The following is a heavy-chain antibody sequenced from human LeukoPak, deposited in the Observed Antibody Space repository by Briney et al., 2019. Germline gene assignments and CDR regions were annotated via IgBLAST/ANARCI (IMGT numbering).Heavy chain of an antibody. Sequence: SETLSLTCTVSGGSIRSSSYYWGWIRQPPGKGLEWIGSIYYSGSTYYNPSLKSRVTISVDTSKNQFSLKLSSVTAADTAVYYCARALGAFDIWGQGTMVTVSS. CDR2: IYYSGST. J-gene: IGHJ3*02. V-gene: IGHV4-39*01. CDR3: ARALGAFDI. CDR1: GGSIRSSSYY.